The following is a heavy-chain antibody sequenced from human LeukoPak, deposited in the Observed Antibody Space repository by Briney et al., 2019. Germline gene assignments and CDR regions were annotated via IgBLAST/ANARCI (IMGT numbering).Heavy chain of an antibody. CDR1: GFTFSSYA. CDR3: ANRGVIAPTPFFQD. V-gene: IGHV3-23*01. J-gene: IGHJ1*01. D-gene: IGHD3-10*01. Sequence: GGSLRLSCAASGFTFSSYAMSWVRQAPGKGLEWVSAISGSGGSTYYADSVKGRFTISRDNSKNTLYLQMNSLRAADTAGDYCANRGVIAPTPFFQDWGQGTLVTVSS. CDR2: ISGSGGST.